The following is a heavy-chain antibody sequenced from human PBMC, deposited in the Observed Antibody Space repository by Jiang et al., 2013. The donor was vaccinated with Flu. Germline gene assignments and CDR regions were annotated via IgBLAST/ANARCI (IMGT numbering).Heavy chain of an antibody. CDR2: INPSGAYT. V-gene: IGHV1-46*01. CDR1: GYAFSSQY. CDR3: ARSLACGGDCYSFDY. D-gene: IGHD2-21*02. Sequence: QSGAEVKKPGASVKVSCKASGYAFSSQYMNWVRQAPGQGLEWMGIINPSGAYTTYAQKFQGRVTMTRDTSTSTVYMELRSLRSEDTAVYYCARSLACGGDCYSFDYWGQGSLVTVSS. J-gene: IGHJ4*02.